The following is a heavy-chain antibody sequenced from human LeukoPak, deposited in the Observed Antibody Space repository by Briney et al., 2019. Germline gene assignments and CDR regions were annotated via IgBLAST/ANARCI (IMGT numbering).Heavy chain of an antibody. CDR1: RFTFSNYN. J-gene: IGHJ6*03. V-gene: IGHV3-48*01. Sequence: PGGSLRLSCAASRFTFSNYNMNWVRQAPGKGLEWVSYISSSSSTIYYADSVKGRFTISRGNAKNSLYLQVNSVRADDTAVYYCARFAAGGSYYYYMDVWGKGTTVTVSS. D-gene: IGHD6-25*01. CDR3: ARFAAGGSYYYYMDV. CDR2: ISSSSSTI.